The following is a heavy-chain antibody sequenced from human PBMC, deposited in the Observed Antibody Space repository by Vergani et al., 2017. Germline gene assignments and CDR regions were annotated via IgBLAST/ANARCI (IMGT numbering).Heavy chain of an antibody. CDR3: AKSVQEHAFDI. J-gene: IGHJ3*02. Sequence: QVQLVESGGGVVQPGRSLRLSCAASGFTFSSYGMHWVRQAPGKGLEWVAVISYDGSNKYYADSVKGRFTISRDNSKNTLYLQMNSLRAEDTAVYYCAKSVQEHAFDIWGQGTMVTVSS. CDR2: ISYDGSNK. D-gene: IGHD4-11*01. V-gene: IGHV3-30*18. CDR1: GFTFSSYG.